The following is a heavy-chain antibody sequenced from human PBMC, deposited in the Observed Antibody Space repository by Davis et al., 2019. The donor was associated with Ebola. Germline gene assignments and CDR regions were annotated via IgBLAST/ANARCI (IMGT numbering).Heavy chain of an antibody. D-gene: IGHD2-2*02. CDR1: GGSISSYY. CDR3: ARQRVVPAAIYYYYYGMDV. CDR2: IYYSGST. J-gene: IGHJ6*02. Sequence: PSETLSLTCTVSGGSISSYYWSWIRQPPGKGLEWIGYIYYSGSTNYNPSLKSRVTISVDTSKNQFSLKLSSVTTADTAVYYCARQRVVPAAIYYYYYGMDVWGQGTTVTVSS. V-gene: IGHV4-59*08.